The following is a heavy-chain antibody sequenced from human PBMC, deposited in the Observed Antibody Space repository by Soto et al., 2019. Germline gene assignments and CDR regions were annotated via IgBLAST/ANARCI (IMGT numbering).Heavy chain of an antibody. V-gene: IGHV2-5*02. J-gene: IGHJ4*02. CDR3: AHRPGGYMSGWDNGYFDF. D-gene: IGHD6-19*01. Sequence: QITLNESGPTLVRPTTTLTLTCTFSGFSFSTSQVGVGWIRQPPGKAREWLALIYWDDDKRYNPSLRNRLSIAKDTSKNQVVLTMTNVDPVDSATYYCAHRPGGYMSGWDNGYFDFWGRGALVTV. CDR2: IYWDDDK. CDR1: GFSFSTSQVG.